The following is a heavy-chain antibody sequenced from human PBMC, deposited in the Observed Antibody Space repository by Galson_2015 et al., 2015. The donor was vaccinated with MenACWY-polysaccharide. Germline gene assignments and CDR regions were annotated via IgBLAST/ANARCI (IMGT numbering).Heavy chain of an antibody. V-gene: IGHV1-24*01. J-gene: IGHJ5*02. CDR3: ATGPNRAYDFWSGYYRVNWFDP. CDR2: FDPEDGET. D-gene: IGHD3-3*01. Sequence: SVKVSCKVSGYTLTELSMHWVRQAPGKGLEWMGGFDPEDGETIYAQKFQGRVTMTEDTSTDTAYMELSSLRSEDTAVYYCATGPNRAYDFWSGYYRVNWFDPWGQGTLVTVSS. CDR1: GYTLTELS.